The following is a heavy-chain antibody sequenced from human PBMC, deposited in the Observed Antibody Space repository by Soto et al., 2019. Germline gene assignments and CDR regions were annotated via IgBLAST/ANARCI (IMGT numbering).Heavy chain of an antibody. Sequence: ASVKVSCKASGGTFSSYAISWVRQAPGQGLEWMGGIIPIFGTANYAQKFQGRVTITADKSTSTAYMELSSLRSEDTAVYYCARPHMTIVGATVWFDPWGQGTLVTVSS. V-gene: IGHV1-69*06. D-gene: IGHD1-26*01. J-gene: IGHJ5*02. CDR1: GGTFSSYA. CDR3: ARPHMTIVGATVWFDP. CDR2: IIPIFGTA.